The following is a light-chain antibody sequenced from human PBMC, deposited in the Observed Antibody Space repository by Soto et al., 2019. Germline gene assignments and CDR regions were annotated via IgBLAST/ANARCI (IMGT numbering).Light chain of an antibody. Sequence: QSALTQPASVSGSLGQSITLSCTGTSSDIGGYSYVSWYQQSPGKAPKLIIFEVRDRPLGVSDRFSGSKSGNTASLTISGLRAEDEAIYYCSSYRDTDTLLIFGGGTKLTVL. CDR1: SSDIGGYSY. CDR3: SSYRDTDTLLI. V-gene: IGLV2-14*01. J-gene: IGLJ2*01. CDR2: EVR.